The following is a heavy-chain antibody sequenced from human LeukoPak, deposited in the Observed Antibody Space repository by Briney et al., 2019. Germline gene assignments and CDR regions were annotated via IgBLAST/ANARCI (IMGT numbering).Heavy chain of an antibody. CDR2: ISWNSGSI. J-gene: IGHJ5*02. V-gene: IGHV3-9*01. Sequence: PGGSLRLSCAASGFTFDDYAMHWVRQAPGKGLEWVSGISWNSGSIGYADSVKGRFTISRDNAKNSLYLQMNSLRAEDTAVYYCARDTVEGYCTSWGQGTLVTVSS. CDR3: ARDTVEGYCTS. D-gene: IGHD2-8*01. CDR1: GFTFDDYA.